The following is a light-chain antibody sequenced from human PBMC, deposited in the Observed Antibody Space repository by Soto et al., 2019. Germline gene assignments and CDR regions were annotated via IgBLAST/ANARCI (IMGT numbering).Light chain of an antibody. V-gene: IGKV3-11*01. Sequence: IVITQSPATLSVARGERATLSCRASQSVSSSLAWYQQKPGQAPRLLIYDASNRATGIPARFSGSGSGTDFTLTISSLEPQDFAVYYCQQRSNWPITFGQGTRLEIK. CDR1: QSVSSS. CDR2: DAS. CDR3: QQRSNWPIT. J-gene: IGKJ5*01.